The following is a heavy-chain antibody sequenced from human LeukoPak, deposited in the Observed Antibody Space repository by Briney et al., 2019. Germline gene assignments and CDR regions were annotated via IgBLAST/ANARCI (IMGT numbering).Heavy chain of an antibody. D-gene: IGHD6-19*01. J-gene: IGHJ5*02. V-gene: IGHV1-18*01. CDR3: AREYAQQQWLPNWFDP. CDR1: GYTFTSYG. CDR2: ISAYNGNT. Sequence: ASVTVSCKASGYTFTSYGISWVRQAPGQGLEWMGWISAYNGNTNYAQKLQGRVTITTDTSTSTAYMELRSLRSDDTAVYYCAREYAQQQWLPNWFDPWGQGTLVTVSS.